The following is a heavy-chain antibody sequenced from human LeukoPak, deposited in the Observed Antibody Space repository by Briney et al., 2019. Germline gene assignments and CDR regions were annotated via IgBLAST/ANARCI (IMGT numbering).Heavy chain of an antibody. CDR2: ISSSSSYI. CDR1: GFTFSSYS. CDR3: ARFNDRDAFNL. Sequence: GGSLRLSCAASGFTFSSYSMNWVRQAPGKGLEWVSSISSSSSYIYYADSVKGRFTISRDNAKNSLYLQMNSLRAEDTAVYYCARFNDRDAFNLWGPGTMVTVSS. J-gene: IGHJ3*01. D-gene: IGHD1-1*01. V-gene: IGHV3-21*01.